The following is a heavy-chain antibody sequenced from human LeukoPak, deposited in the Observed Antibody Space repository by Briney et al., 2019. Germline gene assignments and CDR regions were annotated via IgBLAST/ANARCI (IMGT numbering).Heavy chain of an antibody. V-gene: IGHV3-30*04. CDR3: ARDAATYYYDSSGLQH. CDR1: GFTFSSYA. J-gene: IGHJ1*01. CDR2: ISYDGSNK. D-gene: IGHD3-22*01. Sequence: GGSLRLSCAASGFTFSSYAMHWVRQAPGKGLEWVAVISYDGSNKYYADSVKGRFTISRDNSKNTLYLQMNSLRAEDTAVYYCARDAATYYYDSSGLQHWGQGTLVTVSS.